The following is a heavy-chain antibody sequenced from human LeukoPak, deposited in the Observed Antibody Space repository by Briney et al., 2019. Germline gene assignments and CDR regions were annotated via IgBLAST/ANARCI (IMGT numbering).Heavy chain of an antibody. Sequence: VANIKEDGSDKYYVDSVKGRFTISRDNAKKSLYLQMNSLRAEDTAVYFCARDEGNYNDYWGQGTLVTVSS. D-gene: IGHD6-13*01. V-gene: IGHV3-7*01. CDR2: IKEDGSDK. J-gene: IGHJ4*02. CDR3: ARDEGNYNDY.